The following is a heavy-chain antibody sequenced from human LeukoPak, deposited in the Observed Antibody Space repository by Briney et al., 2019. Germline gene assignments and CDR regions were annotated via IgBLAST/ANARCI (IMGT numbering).Heavy chain of an antibody. CDR2: INHSGST. CDR3: ARTPLEQWLGYYYYYGMDV. CDR1: GGSFSGYY. Sequence: PSETPSLTCAVYGGSFSGYYWSWIRQPPGKGLEWIGEINHSGSTNYNPSLKSRVTISVDTSKNQFSLKLSSVTAADTAVYYCARTPLEQWLGYYYYYGMDVWGQGTTVTVSS. V-gene: IGHV4-34*01. D-gene: IGHD6-19*01. J-gene: IGHJ6*02.